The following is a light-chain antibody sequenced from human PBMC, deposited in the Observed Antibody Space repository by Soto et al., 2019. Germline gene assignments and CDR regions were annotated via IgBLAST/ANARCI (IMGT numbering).Light chain of an antibody. V-gene: IGLV2-14*01. CDR2: EVS. CDR3: TSYTTSSTYV. J-gene: IGLJ1*01. CDR1: SSDVGGYDY. Sequence: QSVLTQPASVSGSPGQSITISCSGTSSDVGGYDYVSWYQQHPGKAPKLMIYEVSNRPSGVSDRFPGSRSGNTAYLTVSGLRAEDEADYYCTSYTTSSTYVFGPGTKVTV.